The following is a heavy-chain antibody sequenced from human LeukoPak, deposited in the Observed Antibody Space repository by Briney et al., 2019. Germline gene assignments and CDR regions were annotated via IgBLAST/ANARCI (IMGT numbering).Heavy chain of an antibody. CDR3: ARARYYDSSGHYYYFDY. D-gene: IGHD3-22*01. Sequence: TGGSLRLSCAASGFTFSSYWMNWVRQAPGKGLEWVANINQDGSENYYVDSVKGRFTISRDNAKNSLYLQMNSLRAEDTAVYYCARARYYDSSGHYYYFDYWGQGTLATVSS. CDR1: GFTFSSYW. V-gene: IGHV3-7*05. J-gene: IGHJ4*02. CDR2: INQDGSEN.